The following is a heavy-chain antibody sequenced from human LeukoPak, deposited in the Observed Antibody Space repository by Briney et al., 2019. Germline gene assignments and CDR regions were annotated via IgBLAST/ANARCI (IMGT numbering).Heavy chain of an antibody. Sequence: PGGSLRLSCAASGFTFSSYAMHWVRQAPGKGLEYVSAISSNGGSTYYANSVKGRFTISRDNSKNTLYLQMGSLRAEDMAVYYCAGVHTLWYFDLWGRGTLVTVSS. CDR2: ISSNGGST. V-gene: IGHV3-64*01. D-gene: IGHD2-2*02. CDR1: GFTFSSYA. CDR3: AGVHTLWYFDL. J-gene: IGHJ2*01.